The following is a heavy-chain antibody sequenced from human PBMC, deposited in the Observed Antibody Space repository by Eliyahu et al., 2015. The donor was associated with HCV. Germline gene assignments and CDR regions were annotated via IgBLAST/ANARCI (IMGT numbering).Heavy chain of an antibody. CDR1: GFPFSDYT. V-gene: IGHV3-21*01. D-gene: IGHD3-22*01. J-gene: IGHJ4*02. CDR3: ARALSGYPGDYFDS. CDR2: ISSSSTYI. Sequence: EVQLVESGGGLVKPGGSLRLSXAASGFPFSDYTMNWVRQAPGKGLEWVSSISSSSTYIYXADSMKGRFTISRDNAKNSLFLQMNSLRAEDTAVYYCARALSGYPGDYFDSWGQGTLVTVSS.